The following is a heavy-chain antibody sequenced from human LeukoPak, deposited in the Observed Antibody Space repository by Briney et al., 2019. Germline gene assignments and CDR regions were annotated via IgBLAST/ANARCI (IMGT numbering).Heavy chain of an antibody. CDR2: ISWNSGSI. J-gene: IGHJ4*02. V-gene: IGHV3-9*03. D-gene: IGHD6-13*01. CDR3: AKGSYSSSWFPFDY. Sequence: PGGSLRLSCAASGFTVSSNYMSWVRQAPGKGLEWVSGISWNSGSIGYADSVKGRFTISRDNAKNSLYLQMNSLRAEDMALYYCAKGSYSSSWFPFDYWGQGTLVTVSS. CDR1: GFTVSSNY.